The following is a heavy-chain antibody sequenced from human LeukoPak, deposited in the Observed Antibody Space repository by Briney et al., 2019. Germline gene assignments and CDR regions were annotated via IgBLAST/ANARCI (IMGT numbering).Heavy chain of an antibody. D-gene: IGHD2-2*01. CDR1: GGSISSGGYY. Sequence: PSETMSLTCTVSGGSISSGGYYWSWIRQHPGKGLEWIGYIYYSGSTYYNPSLKSRVTISVDTSKNQFSLKLSSVTAADTAVYYCARGFGYCSSTSCYWPFDIWGQGTMVTVSS. V-gene: IGHV4-31*03. CDR3: ARGFGYCSSTSCYWPFDI. J-gene: IGHJ3*02. CDR2: IYYSGST.